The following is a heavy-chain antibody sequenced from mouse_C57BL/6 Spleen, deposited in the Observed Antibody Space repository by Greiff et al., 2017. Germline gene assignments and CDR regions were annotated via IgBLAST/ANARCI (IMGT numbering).Heavy chain of an antibody. CDR3: AREAVLGYDYDVPAWFAY. V-gene: IGHV1-26*01. Sequence: VQLQQSGPELVKPGASVKISCKASGYTFTDYYMNWVKQSHGKSLEWIGDINPNNGGTSYNQKFKGKATLTVDKSSSTAYMELRSLTSEDSAVYYCAREAVLGYDYDVPAWFAYWGQGTLVTVSA. CDR2: INPNNGGT. J-gene: IGHJ3*01. CDR1: GYTFTDYY. D-gene: IGHD2-4*01.